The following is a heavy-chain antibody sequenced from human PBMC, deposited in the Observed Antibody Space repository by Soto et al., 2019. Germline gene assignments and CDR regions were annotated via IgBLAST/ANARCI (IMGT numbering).Heavy chain of an antibody. D-gene: IGHD3-9*01. CDR2: ISSSSSTI. V-gene: IGHV3-48*01. CDR3: AREYYDILTGYSRFDP. CDR1: GFTFSSYS. Sequence: PGGSLRLSCAASGFTFSSYSMNWVRQAPGKGLEWVSYISSSSSTIYYADSVKGRFTISRDNAKNSLYLQMNSLRAEDTAVYYCAREYYDILTGYSRFDPWGQGTLVTVSS. J-gene: IGHJ5*02.